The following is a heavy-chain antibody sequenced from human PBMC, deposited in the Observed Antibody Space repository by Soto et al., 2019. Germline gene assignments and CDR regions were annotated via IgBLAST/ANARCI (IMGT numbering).Heavy chain of an antibody. D-gene: IGHD3-22*01. V-gene: IGHV4-39*01. Sequence: PSETLSLTCTVSGGSITNSNYYWGWIRQPPGKGLEWIGNIYYSGNTYYNPSLKSRVTISVDTSKNQFSLKLRSVTAADTALYYCARQYHGRLYDSSVHWMDVWGQGTTVTVSS. CDR1: GGSITNSNYY. J-gene: IGHJ6*02. CDR3: ARQYHGRLYDSSVHWMDV. CDR2: IYYSGNT.